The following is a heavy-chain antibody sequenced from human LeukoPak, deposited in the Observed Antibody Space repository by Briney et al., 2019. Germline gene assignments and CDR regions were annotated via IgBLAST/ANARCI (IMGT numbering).Heavy chain of an antibody. V-gene: IGHV3-53*01. CDR2: ISGSGGST. CDR3: ARHGVVAFGAFDI. J-gene: IGHJ3*02. CDR1: GFTVSSNY. D-gene: IGHD2-21*01. Sequence: GGSLRLSCAASGFTVSSNYMSWVRQAPGKGLEWVSAISGSGGSTSYADSVKGRFTISRDNSKNTVYLQLNSLRVEDTAVYYCARHGVVAFGAFDIWGQGTMVTVSS.